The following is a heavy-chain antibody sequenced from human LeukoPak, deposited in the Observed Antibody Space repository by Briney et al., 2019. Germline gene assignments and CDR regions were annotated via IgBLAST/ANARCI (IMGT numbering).Heavy chain of an antibody. D-gene: IGHD3-3*01. CDR3: ARDHNYDFWSGYYYNWFDP. J-gene: IGHJ5*02. CDR2: IYTSGST. CDR1: GGSISSGSYY. V-gene: IGHV4-61*02. Sequence: SETLSLTCTVSGGSISSGSYYWSWIRQPAGKGLEWIGRIYTSGSTNYNPSLQSRVTISVDTSKNQFPLKLSSVTAADTAVYYCARDHNYDFWSGYYYNWFDPWGQGTLVTVSS.